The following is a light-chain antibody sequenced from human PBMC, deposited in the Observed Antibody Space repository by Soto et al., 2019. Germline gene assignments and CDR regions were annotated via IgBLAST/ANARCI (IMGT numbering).Light chain of an antibody. J-gene: IGKJ1*01. Sequence: EIVLTQSPATLSLSPGERATLSCRASQSIGLAIAWYQQKPGQAPRLLMYGISRRATGIPDRFSGSGSGTDFTLTITRLEPEDFAVYYCQQYVTSSPRTFGQGTKVDIK. CDR2: GIS. CDR3: QQYVTSSPRT. CDR1: QSIGLA. V-gene: IGKV3-20*01.